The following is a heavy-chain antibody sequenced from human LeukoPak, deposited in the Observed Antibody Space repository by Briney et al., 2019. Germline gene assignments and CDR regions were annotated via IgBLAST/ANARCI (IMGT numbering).Heavy chain of an antibody. CDR2: IIPIVGTA. CDR1: GGTFSSYA. Sequence: SVKVSCKASGGTFSSYAISWVRQAPGQGLEWMGGIIPIVGTANYAQKFQGRVTITADESTSTAYMELSSLRSEDTAVYYCAREANHYVWGSYWKIDPWGQGTLVTVSS. D-gene: IGHD3-16*01. J-gene: IGHJ5*02. V-gene: IGHV1-69*13. CDR3: AREANHYVWGSYWKIDP.